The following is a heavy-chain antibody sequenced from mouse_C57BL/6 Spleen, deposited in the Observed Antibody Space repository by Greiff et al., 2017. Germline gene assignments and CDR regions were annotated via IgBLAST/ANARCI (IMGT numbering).Heavy chain of an antibody. CDR3: ARGLYDYDGNYAMDY. CDR2: IIPSSGYT. D-gene: IGHD2-4*01. Sequence: QVQLKESGAELAKPGASVKLSCKASGYTFTSYWMHWVKQRPGQGLEWIGYIIPSSGYTKYNQKFKDKATLTADKSSSTAYMQLNSLTYEDSAVYYCARGLYDYDGNYAMDYWGQGTSVTVSS. J-gene: IGHJ4*01. CDR1: GYTFTSYW. V-gene: IGHV1-7*01.